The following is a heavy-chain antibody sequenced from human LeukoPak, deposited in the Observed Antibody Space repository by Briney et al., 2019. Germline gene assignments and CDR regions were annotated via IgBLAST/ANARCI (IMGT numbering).Heavy chain of an antibody. V-gene: IGHV3-64*04. D-gene: IGHD3-10*01. CDR1: GFIFTSYP. J-gene: IGHJ4*02. Sequence: GGSLRLSCSASGFIFTSYPMHWVRQAPGKGLEYVAVVNNNGGTTYYADSVKGRFTISRDNSKNTLYLQMNSLRAEDTAVYYCAKVHYYDSGSYRYYFDYWDQGTLVTVSS. CDR3: AKVHYYDSGSYRYYFDY. CDR2: VNNNGGTT.